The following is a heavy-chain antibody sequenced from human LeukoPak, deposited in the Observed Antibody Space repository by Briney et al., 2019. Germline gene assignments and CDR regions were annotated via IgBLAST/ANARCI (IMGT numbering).Heavy chain of an antibody. CDR1: GGSISTDNY. CDR3: ARSRGNFGSGDWGYFDY. J-gene: IGHJ4*02. V-gene: IGHV4-30-4*08. Sequence: SETLSLTCTVSGGSISTDNYWSWIRQPPGKGLEWIGYIHYSGSTYYNPSLKSRVTISLETSKTQFSLKLSSVTAADTAVYYCARSRGNFGSGDWGYFDYWGQGTLVTVSS. CDR2: IHYSGST. D-gene: IGHD3-3*01.